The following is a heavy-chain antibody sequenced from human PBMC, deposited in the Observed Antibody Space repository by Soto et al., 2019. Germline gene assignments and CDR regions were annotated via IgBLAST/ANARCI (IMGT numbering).Heavy chain of an antibody. D-gene: IGHD6-13*01. CDR2: IIPIFGTA. J-gene: IGHJ6*02. V-gene: IGHV1-69*13. CDR3: ARDFLAAAGFFYGMDV. CDR1: GGTFSSYA. Sequence: SVKVSCKASGGTFSSYAISWVRQAPGQGLEWMGGIIPIFGTANYAQKFQGRVTITADESTSTAYMEPSSLRSEDTAVYYCARDFLAAAGFFYGMDVWGQGTTVTVSS.